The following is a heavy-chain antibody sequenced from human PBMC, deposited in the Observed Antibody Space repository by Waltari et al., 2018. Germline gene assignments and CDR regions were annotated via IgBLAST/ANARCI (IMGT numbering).Heavy chain of an antibody. V-gene: IGHV4-59*01. D-gene: IGHD6-13*01. CDR1: GCSLSNYY. Sequence: QVQLQESGPGLVKPSETLSLTCTVSGCSLSNYYWSWIRLPPGKGLEWIGYIYYSGSTNYNPSLKSRVTISVDTSKNQFSLKLSSVTAADTAVYYCARARGSSSHYYYYGMDVWGQGTTVTVSS. CDR2: IYYSGST. J-gene: IGHJ6*02. CDR3: ARARGSSSHYYYYGMDV.